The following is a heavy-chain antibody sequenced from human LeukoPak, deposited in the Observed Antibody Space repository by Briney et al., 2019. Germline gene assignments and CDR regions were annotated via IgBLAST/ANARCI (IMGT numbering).Heavy chain of an antibody. CDR1: GYTFTSYG. D-gene: IGHD2-2*01. CDR2: ISAYNGNT. V-gene: IGHV1-18*04. J-gene: IGHJ5*02. Sequence: GASVKVSCKASGYTFTSYGISWVRQAPGQGLEWMGWISAYNGNTNYAQKFQGRVTITADKSTSTAYMELSSLRSEDTAVYYCARDAGYCSSTSCYPGWFDPWGQGTLVTVSS. CDR3: ARDAGYCSSTSCYPGWFDP.